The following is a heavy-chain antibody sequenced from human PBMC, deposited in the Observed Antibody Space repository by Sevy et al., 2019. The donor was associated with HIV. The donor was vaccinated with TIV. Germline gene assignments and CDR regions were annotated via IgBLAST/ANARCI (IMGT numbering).Heavy chain of an antibody. CDR1: GFTVSSNY. D-gene: IGHD3-22*01. Sequence: GGSLRLSCAASGFTVSSNYMSWVRQAPGKGLEWVSVIYSGGSTYYADSVKGRFTISRDNSKNTLYLQMNSLRAEDTAVYYCARDGRMDYYYDSSGYQFYYYYGMDVWGQGTTVTVSS. V-gene: IGHV3-66*01. CDR2: IYSGGST. CDR3: ARDGRMDYYYDSSGYQFYYYYGMDV. J-gene: IGHJ6*02.